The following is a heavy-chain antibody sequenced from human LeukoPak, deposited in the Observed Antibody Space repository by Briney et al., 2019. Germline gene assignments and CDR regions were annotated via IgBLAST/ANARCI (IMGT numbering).Heavy chain of an antibody. CDR2: ISYDGSNK. CDR1: GFTFSSYA. J-gene: IGHJ4*02. D-gene: IGHD2-15*01. CDR3: ARDPYCSGGSCYSRVVY. V-gene: IGHV3-30*04. Sequence: GGSLRLSCAASGFTFSSYAMHWVRQAPGKGLEWVAVISYDGSNKYYADSVKGRFTISRDNSKNTLYLQMNSLRAEDTAVYYCARDPYCSGGSCYSRVVYWGQGTLVTVSS.